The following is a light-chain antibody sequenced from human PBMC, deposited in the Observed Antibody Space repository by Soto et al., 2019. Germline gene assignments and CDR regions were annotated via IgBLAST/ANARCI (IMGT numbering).Light chain of an antibody. Sequence: EIVLTQSPGTLSLSPGERAALSCRAGQIIGSGSLAWYQQRPGQAPRLLVYGASSRATGVPDRFSGSGSGTDFTLTISRLEPEDFAVYYCQEYDDSPPWTFGQGTKVEIK. V-gene: IGKV3-20*01. CDR2: GAS. J-gene: IGKJ1*01. CDR1: QIIGSGS. CDR3: QEYDDSPPWT.